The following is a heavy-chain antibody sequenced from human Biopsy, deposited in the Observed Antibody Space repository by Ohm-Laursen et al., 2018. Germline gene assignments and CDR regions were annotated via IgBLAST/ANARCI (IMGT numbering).Heavy chain of an antibody. CDR1: YGSISGHF. CDR3: ARHPTGFWFDP. V-gene: IGHV4-59*08. Sequence: SDTLSLTCVVTYGSISGHFWSWIRQAPGKGLEWIGYVYYNGNTNYSPSLKSRATISLDTSKDRFSPKVSSVTAADTALYFCARHPTGFWFDPWGHGTLVTVSS. J-gene: IGHJ5*02. CDR2: VYYNGNT.